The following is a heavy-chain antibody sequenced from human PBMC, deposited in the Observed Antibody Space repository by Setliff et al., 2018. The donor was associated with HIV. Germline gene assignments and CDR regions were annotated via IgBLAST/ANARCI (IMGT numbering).Heavy chain of an antibody. CDR1: GFTFSSYD. J-gene: IGHJ4*02. V-gene: IGHV3-21*01. D-gene: IGHD6-6*01. Sequence: PGGSLRLSCAASGFTFSSYDMNWVRQAPGKGLEWVSFIFRTSDYMDYRDSVKGRFTISRDNAKNSLYLQMNSLRAEDTAVYYCALTPYSSSSLSYWGQGNLVTVSS. CDR2: IFRTSDYM. CDR3: ALTPYSSSSLSY.